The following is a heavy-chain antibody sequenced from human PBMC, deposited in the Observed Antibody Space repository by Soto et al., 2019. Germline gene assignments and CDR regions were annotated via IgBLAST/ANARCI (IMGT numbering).Heavy chain of an antibody. CDR1: GGSISSGGYY. V-gene: IGHV4-31*03. Sequence: SETLSLTCTVSGGSISSGGYYWSWIRQHPGKGLEWIGYIYYSGSTYYNPSLKSRVTISVDTSKNQFSLKLSSVTAADTAVYYCARLALGYYYGMDVWGQGPTVTVSS. CDR2: IYYSGST. CDR3: ARLALGYYYGMDV. J-gene: IGHJ6*02.